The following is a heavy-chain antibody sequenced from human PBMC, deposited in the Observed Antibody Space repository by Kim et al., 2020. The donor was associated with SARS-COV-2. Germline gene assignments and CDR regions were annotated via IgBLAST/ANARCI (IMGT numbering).Heavy chain of an antibody. Sequence: ASVKVSCKASGYTFTSYAMNWVRQAPGQGLEWMGWINTNTGNPTYAQGFTGRFVFSLDTSVSTAYLQISSLKAEDTAVYYCARVTTSHPTIAAAHWFDPWGQGTLVTVSS. V-gene: IGHV7-4-1*02. CDR2: INTNTGNP. D-gene: IGHD6-13*01. CDR1: GYTFTSYA. J-gene: IGHJ5*02. CDR3: ARVTTSHPTIAAAHWFDP.